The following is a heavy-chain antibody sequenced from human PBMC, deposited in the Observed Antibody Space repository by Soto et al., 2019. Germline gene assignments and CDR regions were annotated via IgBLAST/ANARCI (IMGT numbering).Heavy chain of an antibody. V-gene: IGHV3-23*01. CDR1: GFTFSTYA. Sequence: EVQLLESGGGLVQPGGSLRLSCVASGFTFSTYAMNWVRQAPGKGLEWVSVITGSGGSTYYADSVKGRFTISRDNSKTTLYVQMNSLRAEDTAVYYCAKAISGYTAPLEYWGQGTGVTVSS. CDR2: ITGSGGST. D-gene: IGHD5-12*01. J-gene: IGHJ4*02. CDR3: AKAISGYTAPLEY.